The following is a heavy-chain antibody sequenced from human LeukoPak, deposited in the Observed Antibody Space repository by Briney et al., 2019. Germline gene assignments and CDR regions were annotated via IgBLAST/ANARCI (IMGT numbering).Heavy chain of an antibody. CDR2: IYYSGST. Sequence: SETLSLTCTVSGGSISSYYWSWIRQPPGKGLEWIGYIYYSGSTNYNPSLKSRVTMSVDTSKNQFSLKLSSVTAADTAVYYCARAPGQLHPPAVWGQGTTVTVSS. CDR1: GGSISSYY. D-gene: IGHD1-26*01. V-gene: IGHV4-59*12. J-gene: IGHJ6*02. CDR3: ARAPGQLHPPAV.